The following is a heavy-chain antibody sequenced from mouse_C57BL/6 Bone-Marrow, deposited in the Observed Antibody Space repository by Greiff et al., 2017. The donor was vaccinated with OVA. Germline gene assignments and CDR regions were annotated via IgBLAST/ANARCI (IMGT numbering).Heavy chain of an antibody. CDR3: ARRGRGFDY. CDR1: GVTFSSSG. D-gene: IGHD3-1*01. J-gene: IGHJ2*01. CDR2: ISSGGSYT. V-gene: IGHV5-6*02. Sequence: GKLVESGGDLVKPGGSLKLSCAASGVTFSSSGMSWVRQTPDKRLEWVATISSGGSYTYYPDSVKGRFTISRDNAKNTLYLQMSSLKSEDTAMYYCARRGRGFDYWGQGTTLTVSS.